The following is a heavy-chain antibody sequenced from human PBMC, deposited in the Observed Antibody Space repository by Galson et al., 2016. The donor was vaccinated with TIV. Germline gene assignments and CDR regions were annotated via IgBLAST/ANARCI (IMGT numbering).Heavy chain of an antibody. CDR2: INTKGDYS. Sequence: SVKVSCKAYGNTFTNYYMNWIRQAPGQGLEWMGIINTKGDYSTSAQKFQGRVTMTRDTSTSTVSMELRNLRSEDTAVYYCATERPGAEVDGWGDWGQGTLVIVSS. V-gene: IGHV1-46*01. CDR3: ATERPGAEVDGWGD. D-gene: IGHD3-10*01. CDR1: GNTFTNYY. J-gene: IGHJ4*02.